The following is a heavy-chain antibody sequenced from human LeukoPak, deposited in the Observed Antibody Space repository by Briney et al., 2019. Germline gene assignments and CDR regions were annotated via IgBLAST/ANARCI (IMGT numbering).Heavy chain of an antibody. J-gene: IGHJ4*02. CDR3: AKVDIVATISAAFDY. Sequence: GGSLRLSCAASGFTFSSYAMSWVRQAPGKGLEWVSAISGSGGSTYYADSVKGRFTISRDNSKNTLYLQMNSLRAEDTAVYYCAKVDIVATISAAFDYWGQGTLVTVSS. D-gene: IGHD5-12*01. CDR2: ISGSGGST. V-gene: IGHV3-23*01. CDR1: GFTFSSYA.